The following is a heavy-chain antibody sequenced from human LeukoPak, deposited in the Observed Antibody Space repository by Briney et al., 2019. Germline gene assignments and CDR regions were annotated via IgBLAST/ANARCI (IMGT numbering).Heavy chain of an antibody. Sequence: GGSLRLSCAASGFTFSNAWMSRVLQAPGKGLEWVGRIKSKTDGGTTDYAAPVKGRFTISRDDSKNTLYLQMNSLKTEDTAVYYCTTQRYFDWSDVDYWGQGTLVTVSS. V-gene: IGHV3-15*01. CDR1: GFTFSNAW. D-gene: IGHD3-9*01. CDR2: IKSKTDGGTT. CDR3: TTQRYFDWSDVDY. J-gene: IGHJ4*02.